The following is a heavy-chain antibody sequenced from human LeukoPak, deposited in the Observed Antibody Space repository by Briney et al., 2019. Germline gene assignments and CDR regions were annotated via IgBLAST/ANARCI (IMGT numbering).Heavy chain of an antibody. D-gene: IGHD3-3*01. CDR3: AKFGSGLKYAFDI. Sequence: PGGSLRLSCAASGFTFDDYTMHWVRQAPGKGLDWVSLITWDGGSTYYADSVKGRFTISRDNSKDSLYLQMNSLRTEDTALYYCAKFGSGLKYAFDIWGQGTMVTVSS. J-gene: IGHJ3*02. CDR1: GFTFDDYT. CDR2: ITWDGGST. V-gene: IGHV3-43*01.